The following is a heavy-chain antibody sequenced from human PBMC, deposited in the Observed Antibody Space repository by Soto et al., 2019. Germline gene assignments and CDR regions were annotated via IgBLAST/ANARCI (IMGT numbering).Heavy chain of an antibody. V-gene: IGHV3-30*18. CDR3: AKAGVDTAMVVDY. CDR2: ISYDGSNK. Sequence: GGSLRLSCAASGFTFSSYGMHWVRQAPGKGLEWVAVISYDGSNKYYADSVKGRFTISRDNSKNTLYLQMNSLRAEDTAVYYCAKAGVDTAMVVDYWGQGTLVTVSS. D-gene: IGHD5-18*01. CDR1: GFTFSSYG. J-gene: IGHJ4*02.